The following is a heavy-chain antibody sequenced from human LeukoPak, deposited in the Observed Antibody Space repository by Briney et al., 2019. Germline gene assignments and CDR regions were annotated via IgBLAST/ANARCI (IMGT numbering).Heavy chain of an antibody. V-gene: IGHV3-23*01. CDR2: INGGGNTT. D-gene: IGHD6-19*01. Sequence: GGSLRLSCAASGFAFSTFAMGWVRQSPGKGLEWLSTINGGGNTTFYSDSVKGRFTISRDNSKNTLYLHMDSLRPDDTAIYYCTKELHVAVAVADYYYFYMDLWGRGTAVTVSS. CDR1: GFAFSTFA. J-gene: IGHJ6*03. CDR3: TKELHVAVAVADYYYFYMDL.